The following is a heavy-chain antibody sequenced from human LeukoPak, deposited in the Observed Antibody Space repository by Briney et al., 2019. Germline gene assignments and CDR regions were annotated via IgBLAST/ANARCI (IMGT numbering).Heavy chain of an antibody. CDR1: GFTFSSYA. J-gene: IGHJ2*01. CDR2: ISYDGSNK. V-gene: IGHV3-30*04. D-gene: IGHD3-10*01. CDR3: AGDQNSITMVRGLSL. Sequence: PGGSLRLSCAASGFTFSSYAMHWVRQAPGKGLEWVAVISYDGSNKYYADSVKGRFTISRDNSKNTLYPQMSSLRAEDTAVYYCAGDQNSITMVRGLSLWGRGTLVTVSS.